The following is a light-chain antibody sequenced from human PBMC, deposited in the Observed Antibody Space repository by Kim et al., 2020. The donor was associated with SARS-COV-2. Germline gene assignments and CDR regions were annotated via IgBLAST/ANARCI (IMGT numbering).Light chain of an antibody. V-gene: IGLV2-14*03. CDR2: DVS. CDR3: SSYTSSSTRV. J-gene: IGLJ3*02. CDR1: SSDVGSYNY. Sequence: GQSIPIACTGTSSDVGSYNYVSWYQQHPGKAPKLMIYDVSNRPSGVSNRFSGSKSGNTASLTISGLQAEDEADYYCSSYTSSSTRVFGGGTQLTVL.